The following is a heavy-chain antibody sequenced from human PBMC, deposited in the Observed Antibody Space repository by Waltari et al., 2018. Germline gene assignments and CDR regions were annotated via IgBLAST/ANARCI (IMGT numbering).Heavy chain of an antibody. CDR2: ISYDGSNK. Sequence: QVHLVESGGGLVQPGRSLRLSCSASGFTFSSFGMHWVRQAPGKGLEWVAGISYDGSNKYYADSVKGRFTISRDNSKNTLYLQMNSLRAEDTAVYYCAKGSGYGFDYWGQGTLVTVSS. CDR1: GFTFSSFG. D-gene: IGHD5-12*01. CDR3: AKGSGYGFDY. V-gene: IGHV3-30*18. J-gene: IGHJ4*02.